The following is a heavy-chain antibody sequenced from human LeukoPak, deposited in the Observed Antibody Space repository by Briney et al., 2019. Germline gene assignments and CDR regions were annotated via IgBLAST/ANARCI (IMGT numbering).Heavy chain of an antibody. J-gene: IGHJ5*02. D-gene: IGHD1-26*01. Sequence: PGGSLRFSCAASGFTFSSYGMHWVRQAPGKGLEWVAFIRYDGSNKYYADSVKGRFTISRDNSKNTLYLQMNSLRAEDTAVYYCAKTGGSHYSGFDPRGQGTLVTVSS. CDR1: GFTFSSYG. CDR2: IRYDGSNK. CDR3: AKTGGSHYSGFDP. V-gene: IGHV3-30*02.